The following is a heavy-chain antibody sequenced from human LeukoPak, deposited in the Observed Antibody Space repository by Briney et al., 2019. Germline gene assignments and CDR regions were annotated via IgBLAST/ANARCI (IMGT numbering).Heavy chain of an antibody. Sequence: SETLSLTCSVSGGSISSLYWGWIRQPAGKGLEWIGNIYTSGSTNYNPSLKSRVSMSVDTSKNQFYLNLSSVTAADAAVYYCARGPSTIFGVVAIYVYYYMDVWGKGTTVTVSS. D-gene: IGHD3-3*01. J-gene: IGHJ6*03. CDR1: GGSISSLY. V-gene: IGHV4-4*07. CDR3: ARGPSTIFGVVAIYVYYYMDV. CDR2: IYTSGST.